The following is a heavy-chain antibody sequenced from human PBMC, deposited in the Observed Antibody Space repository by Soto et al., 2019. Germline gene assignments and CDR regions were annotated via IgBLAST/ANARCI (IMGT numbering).Heavy chain of an antibody. V-gene: IGHV3-21*01. CDR1: GFTFSSYS. CDR3: ARDVNGGFCGA. D-gene: IGHD2-21*01. CDR2: ISSRNNDM. J-gene: IGHJ5*02. Sequence: EVQLVESGGGLVKPGGSLRLSCAASGFTFSSYSMNWVRKAPGKGLEWVSTISSRNNDMYYVDSVKGRFTISRDNARNSVYLQMNSLRADDTAVYYCARDVNGGFCGAWGQGTLVTVSS.